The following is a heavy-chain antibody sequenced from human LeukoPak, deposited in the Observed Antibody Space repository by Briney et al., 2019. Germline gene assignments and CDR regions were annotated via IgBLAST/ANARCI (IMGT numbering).Heavy chain of an antibody. CDR3: TTVILEPYYMDV. Sequence: GGSLRLSCAGSGFTFANTWVSWVRQAPGKGLEWVGRIKSKTDGGTTDYAAPVKGRFTISRDDSKNTLYLQMNSLKTEDTAVYYCTTVILEPYYMDVWGKGTTVTVSS. J-gene: IGHJ6*03. D-gene: IGHD1-1*01. CDR2: IKSKTDGGTT. CDR1: GFTFANTW. V-gene: IGHV3-15*01.